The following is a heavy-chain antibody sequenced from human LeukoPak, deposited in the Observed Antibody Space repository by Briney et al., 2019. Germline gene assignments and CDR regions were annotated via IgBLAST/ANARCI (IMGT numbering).Heavy chain of an antibody. V-gene: IGHV1-18*01. CDR3: ARVGIPLGATNFDY. Sequence: RASVKVSCKASGYTFLNYAISWVRQAPGQGLEWMGWITPHNDGRKYAQKFQGRINLIRDTSTSTVYLDMWDLRSDDTATYYCARVGIPLGATNFDYWGQGTLVSVSS. J-gene: IGHJ4*02. CDR1: GYTFLNYA. CDR2: ITPHNDGR. D-gene: IGHD1-26*01.